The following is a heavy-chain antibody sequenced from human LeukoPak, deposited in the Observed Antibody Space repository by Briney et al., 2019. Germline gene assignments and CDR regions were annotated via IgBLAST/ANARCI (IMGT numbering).Heavy chain of an antibody. V-gene: IGHV3-23*01. CDR1: GFTFSSYA. CDR2: ISGSGGST. D-gene: IGHD3-3*01. J-gene: IGHJ5*02. CDR3: AKAHWSGYFPNWFDP. Sequence: LPGGSLRLSCAASGFTFSSYAMSWVRQAPGKGLEWVSAISGSGGSTYCADSVKGRFTISRDNSKNTLYLQMNSLRAEDTAVYYCAKAHWSGYFPNWFDPWGQGTLVTVSS.